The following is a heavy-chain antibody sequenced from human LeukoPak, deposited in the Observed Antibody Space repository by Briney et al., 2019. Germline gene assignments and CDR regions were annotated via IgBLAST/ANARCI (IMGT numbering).Heavy chain of an antibody. V-gene: IGHV3-48*04. CDR2: ISSSSDII. D-gene: IGHD3-22*01. CDR3: ARGEYYYDSSGYYYYDRYFDY. Sequence: PGGSLRLSCAASGFTFSSYSMNWVRQAPGKGLECVSYISSSSDIIYYTDSVKGRFTISRDNAKNSLYLQMNSLRAEDTAVYYCARGEYYYDSSGYYYYDRYFDYWGQGTLVTVSS. J-gene: IGHJ4*02. CDR1: GFTFSSYS.